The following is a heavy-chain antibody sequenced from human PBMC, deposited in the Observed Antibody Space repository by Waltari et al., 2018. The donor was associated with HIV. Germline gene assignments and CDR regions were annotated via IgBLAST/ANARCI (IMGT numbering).Heavy chain of an antibody. CDR2: IKEDGSEK. V-gene: IGHV3-7*01. Sequence: EVQLVESGGGLVQPGGSLRLTCAASGFTFSGSWMTWVRQAPGKGLEWVATIKEDGSEKYYVDSVKGRFTISRDSAENSLYLQMSSLRAEDTSVYYCARFTFTATMDDWGQGTLVTVSS. CDR3: ARFTFTATMDD. D-gene: IGHD1-7*01. J-gene: IGHJ4*02. CDR1: GFTFSGSW.